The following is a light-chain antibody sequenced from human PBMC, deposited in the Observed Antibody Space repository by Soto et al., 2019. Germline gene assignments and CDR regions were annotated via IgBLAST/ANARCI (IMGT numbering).Light chain of an antibody. Sequence: QSALTQPPSASGSPGQSVTISCTGTSSDVGGYNYVSWYQQHPGKAPKLMIYEVSKRPSGVPDRFSGSKSGNTASLTVSGXXXXXXXXXXCSSYAGSNNFEVFGGGTKVTVL. CDR3: SSYAGSNNFEV. CDR1: SSDVGGYNY. CDR2: EVS. V-gene: IGLV2-8*01. J-gene: IGLJ2*01.